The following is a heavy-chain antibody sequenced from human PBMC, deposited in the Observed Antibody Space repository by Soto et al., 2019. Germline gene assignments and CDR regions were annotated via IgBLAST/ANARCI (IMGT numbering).Heavy chain of an antibody. D-gene: IGHD3-22*01. CDR1: GFTFSSYV. CDR3: AKVGYYDSSGHNWFDP. Sequence: GGSLRLSCAVSGFTFSSYVMSWVRQAPGKGLEWVSAISGSGGSTYYADSVKGRFTISRDNSKNTLYLQMNSLRADDTAVYYCAKVGYYDSSGHNWFDPWGQGTLVTASS. J-gene: IGHJ5*02. CDR2: ISGSGGST. V-gene: IGHV3-23*01.